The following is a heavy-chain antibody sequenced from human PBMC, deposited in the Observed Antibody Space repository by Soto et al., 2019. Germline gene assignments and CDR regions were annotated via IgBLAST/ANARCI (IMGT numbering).Heavy chain of an antibody. CDR3: TGIGGKYGAGSYQLGGWFCP. D-gene: IGHD3-10*01. Sequence: QVPLVESGGGVVQPGRSLRLSCAAAGFTFSSYGMHWVRKAPGKGRAWVSVIAYDGSKKYYADSVKGRFTISRDTSNNTGYLHTNSLRAEDTAVYYGTGIGGKYGAGSYQLGGWFCPWVQGALGTVSA. CDR1: GFTFSSYG. V-gene: IGHV3-30*03. J-gene: IGHJ5*02. CDR2: IAYDGSKK.